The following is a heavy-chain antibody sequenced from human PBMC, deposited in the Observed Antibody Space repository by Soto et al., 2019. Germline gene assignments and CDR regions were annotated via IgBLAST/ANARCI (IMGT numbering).Heavy chain of an antibody. CDR2: ISYDGSKI. CDR1: GFTFSSHA. D-gene: IGHD3-3*01. V-gene: IGHV3-30-3*01. Sequence: GGSLRLSCAASGFTFSSHAMHWVRQAPGKGLEWVAVISYDGSKIYYADSVKGRFTISRDNSKNTLYLQVNSLTAEDTAVYFCARDGEDVLRNIPGDAFDIWGQGTVVTVSS. CDR3: ARDGEDVLRNIPGDAFDI. J-gene: IGHJ3*02.